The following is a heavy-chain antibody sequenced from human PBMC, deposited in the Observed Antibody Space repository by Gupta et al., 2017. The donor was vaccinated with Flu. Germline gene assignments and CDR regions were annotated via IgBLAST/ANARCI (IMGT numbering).Heavy chain of an antibody. D-gene: IGHD3-3*01. CDR2: SKGKTDGGTA. Sequence: GKGLEWVGRSKGKTDGGTAEYPAPVKGRFSISRDDSKNTLYLQMNSLKTEDTAVYYCTTLSRGLRSEADSDYWGQGTLVTVSS. CDR3: TTLSRGLRSEADSDY. J-gene: IGHJ4*02. V-gene: IGHV3-15*01.